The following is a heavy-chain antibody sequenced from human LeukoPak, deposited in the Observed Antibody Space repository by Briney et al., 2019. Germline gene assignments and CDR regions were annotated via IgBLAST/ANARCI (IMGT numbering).Heavy chain of an antibody. CDR3: ARESQDSSGFSFLDY. V-gene: IGHV3-7*03. CDR1: DLILSNYW. CDR2: IKQDGTKK. Sequence: GGSLRLSCAAFDLILSNYWMSWVRQVPGKGLEWVANIKQDGTKKYYVDSVKGRFTVSRDNAQNSLYLQMNSLRAEDSAIYYCARESQDSSGFSFLDYWGQGTPVTVSS. J-gene: IGHJ4*02. D-gene: IGHD3-22*01.